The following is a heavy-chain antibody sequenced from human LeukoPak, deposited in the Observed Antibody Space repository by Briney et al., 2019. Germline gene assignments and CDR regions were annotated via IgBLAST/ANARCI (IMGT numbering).Heavy chain of an antibody. CDR1: GGSFSGYY. CDR2: INHSGST. CDR3: ARRTSYYYGSGSYYGY. D-gene: IGHD3-10*01. V-gene: IGHV4-34*01. J-gene: IGHJ4*02. Sequence: SETLSLTCAVYGGSFSGYYWSWIRQPPGKGLEWIGEINHSGSTNYNPSLKSRVTISVDTSKNQFSLKLSSVTAADTAVYYCARRTSYYYGSGSYYGYWGQGTLVTVSS.